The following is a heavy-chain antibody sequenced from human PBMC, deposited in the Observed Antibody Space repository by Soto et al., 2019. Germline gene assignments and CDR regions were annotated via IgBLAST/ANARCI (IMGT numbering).Heavy chain of an antibody. V-gene: IGHV3-74*01. CDR1: GYTFSPFW. Sequence: EVQLVESGGGLVQPGGSLRLSCADSGYTFSPFWMHWVRQVPGKGPVWVSRINSDGNSTSYADSVKGRFTISRDNAKNTLYLQMNSLRAEVTAVYYCARGSNHFDYWGQGTLVTVSS. CDR3: ARGSNHFDY. CDR2: INSDGNST. J-gene: IGHJ4*02. D-gene: IGHD4-4*01.